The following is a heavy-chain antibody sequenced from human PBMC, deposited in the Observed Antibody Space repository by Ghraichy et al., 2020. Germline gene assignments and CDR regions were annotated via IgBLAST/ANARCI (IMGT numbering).Heavy chain of an antibody. V-gene: IGHV3-23*01. CDR1: GFTFSTYD. CDR2: ISGSGGRT. Sequence: GGSLRLSCGASGFTFSTYDMSWVRQAPGEGLEWVSGISGSGGRTYYADSVKGRFTISRDNIKNTIYLQMSSLRGEDTAVYYCASPPAGSCGGGGRYSLFRPYGLDVWGQGTTVTISS. D-gene: IGHD2-15*01. CDR3: ASPPAGSCGGGGRYSLFRPYGLDV. J-gene: IGHJ6*02.